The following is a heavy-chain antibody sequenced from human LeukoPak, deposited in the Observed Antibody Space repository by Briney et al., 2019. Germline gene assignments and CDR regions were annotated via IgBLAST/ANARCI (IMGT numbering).Heavy chain of an antibody. J-gene: IGHJ5*02. CDR3: ARRSESHYYGSGSYYKGGFDP. D-gene: IGHD3-10*01. CDR2: INHSGST. Sequence: SETLSLTCAVYGGSFSGYYWSWIRQPPGKGLEWIGEINHSGSTNYNPPLKSRVTISVDTSKNQFSLKLSSVTAADTAVHYCARRSESHYYGSGSYYKGGFDPWGQGTLVTVSS. V-gene: IGHV4-34*01. CDR1: GGSFSGYY.